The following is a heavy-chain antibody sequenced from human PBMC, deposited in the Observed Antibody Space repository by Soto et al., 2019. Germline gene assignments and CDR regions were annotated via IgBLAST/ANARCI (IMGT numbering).Heavy chain of an antibody. CDR2: ISYDGNNK. CDR1: GFSFSSYG. CDR3: AKEGREYSSSSYYSSSSY. D-gene: IGHD6-6*01. V-gene: IGHV3-30*18. Sequence: GGSLRLSCAASGFSFSSYGLHWVRQAPGKGLEWVAVISYDGNNKYYADSVKGRFTISRDNSKKTLYLQMNSLRAEDTAVYYCAKEGREYSSSSYYSSSSYWGQGTLVTVSS. J-gene: IGHJ4*02.